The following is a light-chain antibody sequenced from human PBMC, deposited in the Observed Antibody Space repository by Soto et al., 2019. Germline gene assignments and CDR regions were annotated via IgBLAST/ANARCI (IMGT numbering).Light chain of an antibody. Sequence: QSALTQPASVSGSPGQSITISCTGTSSDVGGYNYVSWYQQHPGKAPKLMIYDVSNRPSGVCNRFSGSKSGNTASLTISGLQAEDEADYYCCSYTSSSTPVVFGGGTQLTVL. CDR2: DVS. V-gene: IGLV2-14*03. CDR3: CSYTSSSTPVV. J-gene: IGLJ2*01. CDR1: SSDVGGYNY.